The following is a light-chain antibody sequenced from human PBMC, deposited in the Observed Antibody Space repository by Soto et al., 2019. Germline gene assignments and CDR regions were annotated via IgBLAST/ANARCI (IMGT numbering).Light chain of an antibody. J-gene: IGLJ1*01. V-gene: IGLV2-14*03. CDR1: TSDVGRYNY. CDR2: DVS. Sequence: QSVLTQPASVSGSPGQSISISCTGTTSDVGRYNYVSWYQQHPGKAPKLILYDVSARPSGVSDRFSGSKSGNTASLTISGLQPEDEADYYCSSYTSSSTEVFGTGTKVTVL. CDR3: SSYTSSSTEV.